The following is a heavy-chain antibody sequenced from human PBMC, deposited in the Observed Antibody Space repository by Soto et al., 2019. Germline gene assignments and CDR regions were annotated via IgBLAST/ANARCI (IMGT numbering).Heavy chain of an antibody. D-gene: IGHD4-17*01. CDR1: GYTFTSYR. CDR2: ISAYNGNT. CDR3: ARVRRTTVTLFDY. J-gene: IGHJ4*02. Sequence: GASVKVSCKAAGYTFTSYRISWVRRAPGQGLEWMGWISAYNGNTNYAQKLQGRVTMTTDTSTSTAYMELRSLRSDDTAVYYCARVRRTTVTLFDYWGQGTLVTVSS. V-gene: IGHV1-18*01.